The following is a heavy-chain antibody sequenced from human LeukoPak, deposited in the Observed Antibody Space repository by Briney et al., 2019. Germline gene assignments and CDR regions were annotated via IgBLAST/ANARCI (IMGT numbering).Heavy chain of an antibody. CDR3: AELGITMIGGV. J-gene: IGHJ6*04. D-gene: IGHD3-10*02. CDR1: GFTFDDYA. Sequence: PGRSLRLSCAASGFTFDDYAMHWVRQAPGKGLEWVSGISWNSDSIGYADSVKGRFTISRDNAKNSLYLQMNSLRAEDTAVYYCAELGITMIGGVWGKGTTVTISS. CDR2: ISWNSDSI. V-gene: IGHV3-9*01.